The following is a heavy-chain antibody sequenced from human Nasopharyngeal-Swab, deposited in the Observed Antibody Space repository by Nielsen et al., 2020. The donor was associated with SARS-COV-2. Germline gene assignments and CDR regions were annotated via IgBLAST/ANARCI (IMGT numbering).Heavy chain of an antibody. CDR3: ARDNFGVGISMDV. J-gene: IGHJ6*02. Sequence: GSLRLSCTVSGGPISSYYWSWIRQPAGKGLEWIGRIYTSGSTNYNPSLKSRVTMSVDTSKNQFSLKLSSVTAADTAVYYCARDNFGVGISMDVWGQGTTVTVSS. CDR1: GGPISSYY. V-gene: IGHV4-4*07. CDR2: IYTSGST. D-gene: IGHD3-3*01.